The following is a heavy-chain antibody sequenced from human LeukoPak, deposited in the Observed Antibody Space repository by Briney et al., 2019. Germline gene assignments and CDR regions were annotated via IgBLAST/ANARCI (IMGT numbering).Heavy chain of an antibody. J-gene: IGHJ4*02. Sequence: ASVTVSCRVSGYTLTELSMHWVRPAPGKGLEWMGGFDPEDGETIYAQKFQGRVTMTGDTSTDTAYMELSSLRSEDTAVYYCATMGGSYFTDYWGQGTLVTVSS. CDR1: GYTLTELS. CDR2: FDPEDGET. V-gene: IGHV1-24*01. CDR3: ATMGGSYFTDY. D-gene: IGHD1-26*01.